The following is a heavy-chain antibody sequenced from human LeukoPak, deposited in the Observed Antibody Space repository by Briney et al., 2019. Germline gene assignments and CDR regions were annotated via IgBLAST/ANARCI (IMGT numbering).Heavy chain of an antibody. Sequence: ASVTVSPMLPVYTLTESSMHWVRQAPGKGRGRMGGFDPEDGETIYEQKFQGRVTMTEDRSTDTAYMELSSLRSEDTAVYYCATDRIAAAGNAPEYFQHWGQGTLVTVSS. CDR2: FDPEDGET. J-gene: IGHJ1*01. V-gene: IGHV1-24*01. CDR1: VYTLTESS. D-gene: IGHD6-13*01. CDR3: ATDRIAAAGNAPEYFQH.